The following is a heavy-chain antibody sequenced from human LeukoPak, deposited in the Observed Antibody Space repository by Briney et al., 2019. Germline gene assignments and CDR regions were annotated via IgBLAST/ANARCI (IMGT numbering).Heavy chain of an antibody. CDR3: AREIYGDYYYYGMDV. CDR1: GGTFSSYA. Sequence: GASVKLSCKASGGTFSSYAISWVRQAPGQGLEWMGGIIPIFGTANYAQKFQGRVTITADESTSTAYMELSSLRSEDTAGYYCAREIYGDYYYYGMDVWGQGTTVTVSS. CDR2: IIPIFGTA. D-gene: IGHD4-17*01. J-gene: IGHJ6*02. V-gene: IGHV1-69*13.